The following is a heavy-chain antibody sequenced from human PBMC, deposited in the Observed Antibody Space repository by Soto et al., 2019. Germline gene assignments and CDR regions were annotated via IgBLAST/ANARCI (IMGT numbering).Heavy chain of an antibody. J-gene: IGHJ4*01. CDR1: GFTFSNYA. CDR3: VKGNQLLRYYFEF. Sequence: PGGSLRLSCSVSGFTFSNYAMHWVRQAPGKGLEYVSGITSDGDSTWHADSVTDRFTISRDNSKNTLFLQMSSLRVEDTAIYFCVKGNQLLRYYFEFWGPGTLVTVSS. CDR2: ITSDGDST. V-gene: IGHV3-64D*06. D-gene: IGHD2-15*01.